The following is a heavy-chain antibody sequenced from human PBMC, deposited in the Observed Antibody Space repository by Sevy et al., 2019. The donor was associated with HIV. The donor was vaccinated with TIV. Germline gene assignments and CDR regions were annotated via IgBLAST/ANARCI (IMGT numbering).Heavy chain of an antibody. CDR1: GFTFDDYA. CDR3: AKDIVPHVTGTVDF. D-gene: IGHD1-20*01. Sequence: GGSLRLSCAASGFTFDDYAMHWVRQAPGNGLEWVSGISWSSGSIGYADSVKGRFTISRDNAKSSLYLQMNSLRTEDTALYYCAKDIVPHVTGTVDFWGQGTLVTVSS. CDR2: ISWSSGSI. J-gene: IGHJ4*02. V-gene: IGHV3-9*01.